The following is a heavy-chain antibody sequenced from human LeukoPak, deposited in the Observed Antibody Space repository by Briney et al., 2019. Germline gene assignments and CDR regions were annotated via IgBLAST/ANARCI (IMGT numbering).Heavy chain of an antibody. D-gene: IGHD6-13*01. J-gene: IGHJ4*02. CDR1: GGSISSYY. CDR2: IHYSGST. CDR3: ARQVYSSSWSYYFEY. V-gene: IGHV4-59*01. Sequence: SETLSLTCAVSGGSISSYYWSWIRQPPGRGLEWIGSIHYSGSTSYNSSLKSRVTISVDTSKNQFSLKLNSVTPADTAVYYCARQVYSSSWSYYFEYWGQGTLVTASS.